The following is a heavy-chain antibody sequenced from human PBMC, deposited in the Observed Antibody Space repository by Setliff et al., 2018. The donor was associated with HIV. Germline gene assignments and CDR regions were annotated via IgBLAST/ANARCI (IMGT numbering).Heavy chain of an antibody. CDR1: GFTFSDYY. J-gene: IGHJ4*02. D-gene: IGHD6-25*01. Sequence: GGSLRLSCAASGFTFSDYYMSWVRQAPGKGLEWVSSVATNGGSTYYAASVQGRFTISSDNSKSVVYLQMNSLRAEDTAVYYCVQGGLSSGWGSFWGQGTLVTVSS. CDR2: VATNGGST. V-gene: IGHV3-23*01. CDR3: VQGGLSSGWGSF.